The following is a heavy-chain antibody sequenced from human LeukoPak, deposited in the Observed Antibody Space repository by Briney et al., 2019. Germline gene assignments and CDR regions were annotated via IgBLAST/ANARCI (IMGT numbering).Heavy chain of an antibody. V-gene: IGHV4-34*01. J-gene: IGHJ2*01. CDR2: INHSGST. CDR1: GGSFSGYD. CDR3: ARTTESYFDL. D-gene: IGHD1-1*01. Sequence: KPSETLSLTCALYGGSFSGYDWSWIRQPRGKGLEWIGEINHSGSTNYNPSLKSRVTISVDTSKNQFSLKLSSVTAADTAVYYCARTTESYFDLWGRGTLVTVSS.